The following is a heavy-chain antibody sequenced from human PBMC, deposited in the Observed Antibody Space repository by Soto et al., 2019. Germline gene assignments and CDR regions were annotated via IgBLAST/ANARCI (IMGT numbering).Heavy chain of an antibody. J-gene: IGHJ6*02. D-gene: IGHD3-16*01. CDR3: TRGHEGDGGWGMDV. CDR1: GGSISSRNW. V-gene: IGHV4-4*02. CDR2: IFHSGTT. Sequence: QVQLQESGPGLVKPSGTLSLTCAVSGGSISSRNWWSWVRQSPGKGLEWIGEIFHSGTTNYNPSLKSRLTISVDKSKNQFSRNLSSVTAADTAVYYCTRGHEGDGGWGMDVWGQGTTVTVSS.